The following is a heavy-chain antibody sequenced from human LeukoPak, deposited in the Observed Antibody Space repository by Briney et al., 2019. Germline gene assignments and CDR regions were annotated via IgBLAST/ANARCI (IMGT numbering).Heavy chain of an antibody. J-gene: IGHJ4*02. D-gene: IGHD3-10*01. V-gene: IGHV4-39*07. Sequence: PSETLSLTCTVSGGSISSSSYYWDWIRQPPGKGLEWIGSIYYSGSTYYNPSLKSRVTISVDTSKNQFSLKLSSVTAADTAVYYCARGLDYGSGSYPGYWGQGTLVTVSS. CDR3: ARGLDYGSGSYPGY. CDR1: GGSISSSSYY. CDR2: IYYSGST.